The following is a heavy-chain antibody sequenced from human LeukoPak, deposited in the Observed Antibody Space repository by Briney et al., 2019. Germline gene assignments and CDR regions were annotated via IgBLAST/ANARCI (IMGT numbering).Heavy chain of an antibody. CDR2: IYYSGST. CDR1: GGSISSSSYY. CDR3: ARHSNYYGSGSYLNHFDY. Sequence: SETLSLTCTVSGGSISSSSYYWGWIRQPPGKGLEWIGSIYYSGSTYYNPSLKSRVTISVDTSKNQFSLKLSSVTAADTAVYYCARHSNYYGSGSYLNHFDYWGQGTLVTVSS. J-gene: IGHJ4*02. V-gene: IGHV4-39*01. D-gene: IGHD3-10*01.